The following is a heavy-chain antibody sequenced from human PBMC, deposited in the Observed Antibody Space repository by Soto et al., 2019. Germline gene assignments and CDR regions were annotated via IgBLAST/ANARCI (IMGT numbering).Heavy chain of an antibody. J-gene: IGHJ4*02. V-gene: IGHV2-5*02. CDR1: GFSLSSTRMA. Sequence: ITLKASGPTLVKPTQTLTLTCTFSGFSLSSTRMAVGWIRQPPGKALEWLALIYWDDDKRYSPFLKSRLTITKDTSKNQVVLTMSNMDPVDTARYYCAHIVVAGLGYYFDYWGQGTLVTVSS. D-gene: IGHD6-19*01. CDR2: IYWDDDK. CDR3: AHIVVAGLGYYFDY.